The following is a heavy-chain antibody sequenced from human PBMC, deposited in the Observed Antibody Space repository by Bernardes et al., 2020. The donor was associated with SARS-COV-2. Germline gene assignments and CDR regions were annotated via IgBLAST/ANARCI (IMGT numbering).Heavy chain of an antibody. D-gene: IGHD6-19*01. Sequence: SETLSLTCAVYGGSFSGYYWSWIRQPPGKGLEWIGEINHSGSTNYNPSLKSRVTISVDTSKNQFSLKLSSVTAADTAVYYCARGDSSGWKGGAFDIWGQGTMVTVSS. J-gene: IGHJ3*02. CDR1: GGSFSGYY. CDR3: ARGDSSGWKGGAFDI. CDR2: INHSGST. V-gene: IGHV4-34*01.